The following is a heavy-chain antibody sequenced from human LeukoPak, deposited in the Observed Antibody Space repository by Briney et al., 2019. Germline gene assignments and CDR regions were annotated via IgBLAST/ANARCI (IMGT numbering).Heavy chain of an antibody. CDR1: GFTFSSYA. CDR3: AKDVSSSARSSRHY. CDR2: ISGSGDST. J-gene: IGHJ4*02. D-gene: IGHD6-6*01. V-gene: IGHV3-23*01. Sequence: GGSLRLSCAVSGFTFSSYAMSWVRQAPGKGLEWVSTISGSGDSTYYADSVKGRFTISRDNSKNTLSVQMNTLRAEDTAIYYCAKDVSSSARSSRHYWGQGTLVTVSS.